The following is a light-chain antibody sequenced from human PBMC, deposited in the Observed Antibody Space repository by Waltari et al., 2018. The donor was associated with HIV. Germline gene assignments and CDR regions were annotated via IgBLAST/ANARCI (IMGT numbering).Light chain of an antibody. Sequence: QSVLTQPPSASGTPGQRVTISCSGSSSNIGSNTINWYQQLPGTAPKLLIYSKNQRPSGVPDRFSGSKSGTSASLAISGLQSEDEADYYCAAWDDSLKGYVFGTGTTVTVL. CDR3: AAWDDSLKGYV. J-gene: IGLJ1*01. V-gene: IGLV1-44*01. CDR1: SSNIGSNT. CDR2: SKN.